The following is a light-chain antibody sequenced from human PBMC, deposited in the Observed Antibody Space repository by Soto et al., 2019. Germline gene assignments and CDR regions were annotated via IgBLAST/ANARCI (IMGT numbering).Light chain of an antibody. V-gene: IGKV3-20*01. CDR1: QSISSSY. Sequence: EIVLTPSPGTLSLSPGERATLSCRASQSISSSYLAWYQQKPGQAPRLLIYGESSRATGIPDRFSGSGSGTDFTLTISRLEPEDFAVYYCQQYGSSPMYTFGQGIKLEIK. J-gene: IGKJ2*01. CDR2: GES. CDR3: QQYGSSPMYT.